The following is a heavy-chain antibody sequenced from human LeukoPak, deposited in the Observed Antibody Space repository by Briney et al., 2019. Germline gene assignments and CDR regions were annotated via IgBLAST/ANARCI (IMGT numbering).Heavy chain of an antibody. V-gene: IGHV1-18*01. CDR1: GYTFTSYG. CDR2: ISGYNGNT. D-gene: IGHD2-15*01. Sequence: GASVKVSCKASGYTFTSYGISWVRQAPGQGLEWMGWISGYNGNTNCAQNVQGRVTMTTDTSTSTAYMELRSLRSDDTAVYYCAREQLAATQYHWFDPWGQGTLVTVSS. CDR3: AREQLAATQYHWFDP. J-gene: IGHJ5*02.